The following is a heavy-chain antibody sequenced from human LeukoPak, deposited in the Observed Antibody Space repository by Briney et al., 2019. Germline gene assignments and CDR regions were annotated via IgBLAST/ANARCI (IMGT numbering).Heavy chain of an antibody. CDR2: IWYDGSNK. D-gene: IGHD5-18*01. CDR1: GFTFSSYG. CDR3: AREDTAMVLDY. Sequence: GRSPRLSCAASGFTFSSYGMHWVRQAPGKGLEWVAVIWYDGSNKYYADSVKGRFTISRDNSKNTLYLQMNSLRAEDTAVYYCAREDTAMVLDYWGQGTLVTVSS. J-gene: IGHJ4*02. V-gene: IGHV3-33*01.